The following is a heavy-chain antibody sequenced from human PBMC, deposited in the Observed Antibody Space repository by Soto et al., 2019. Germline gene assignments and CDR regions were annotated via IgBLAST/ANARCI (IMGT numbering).Heavy chain of an antibody. Sequence: PGGSLRLSCAASGFTFSSYEMSWVRQAPGKGLEWVSYISSSGSTIYYADSVKGRFTVSRDNAKNSLYLQMNSLRAEDTAVYYCARRSVMLHYYGMDVWGQGTTVTVSS. CDR3: ARRSVMLHYYGMDV. CDR1: GFTFSSYE. CDR2: ISSSGSTI. D-gene: IGHD2-21*01. V-gene: IGHV3-48*03. J-gene: IGHJ6*02.